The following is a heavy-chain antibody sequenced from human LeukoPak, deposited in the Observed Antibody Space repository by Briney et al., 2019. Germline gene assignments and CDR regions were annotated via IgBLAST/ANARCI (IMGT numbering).Heavy chain of an antibody. J-gene: IGHJ4*02. CDR2: IYWDDDK. CDR3: THSVIRQSWITNSD. Sequence: SGPTLVKPTLTLTLTCTFSGFSLSTSGVGVGWIRQPPGKALEWLALIYWDDDKRYRPSLKNRLTITKDTSKNQVVLTMTKVDPVDTATYFCTHSVIRQSWITNSDWGQGTLVTVSS. D-gene: IGHD3-16*02. CDR1: GFSLSTSGVG. V-gene: IGHV2-5*02.